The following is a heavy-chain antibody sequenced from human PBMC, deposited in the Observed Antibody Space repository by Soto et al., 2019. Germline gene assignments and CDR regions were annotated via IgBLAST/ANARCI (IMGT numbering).Heavy chain of an antibody. V-gene: IGHV4-39*01. J-gene: IGHJ4*02. CDR3: AGGDYDFWSGYSDY. CDR1: GGSISSSSYY. CDR2: IYYSGST. D-gene: IGHD3-3*01. Sequence: SETLSLTCTVSGGSISSSSYYWGWIRQPPGKGLEWIGSIYYSGSTYYNPSLKSRVTISVDTSKNQFSLKLSSVTAADTAVYYCAGGDYDFWSGYSDYWGQGTLVTVSA.